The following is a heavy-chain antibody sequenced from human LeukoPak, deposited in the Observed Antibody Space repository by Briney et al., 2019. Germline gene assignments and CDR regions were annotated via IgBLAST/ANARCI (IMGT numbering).Heavy chain of an antibody. Sequence: GGSLRLSCAASGFTFSSYAMSWVRQAPGKGLEWVSAISGSGGSTYYADSVKGRFTISRDNAKNSLYLQMNSLRAEDTAVYYCARSYYGFWSGYYGYYYYYMDVWGKGTTVTVSS. D-gene: IGHD3-3*01. V-gene: IGHV3-23*01. CDR3: ARSYYGFWSGYYGYYYYYMDV. J-gene: IGHJ6*03. CDR2: ISGSGGST. CDR1: GFTFSSYA.